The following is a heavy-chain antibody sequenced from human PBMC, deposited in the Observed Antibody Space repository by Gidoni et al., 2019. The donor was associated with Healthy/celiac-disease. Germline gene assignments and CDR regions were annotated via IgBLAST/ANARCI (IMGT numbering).Heavy chain of an antibody. Sequence: EVQLVESGGGLVKPGRSLRLSCTASGFTLDDYAMSWFRQGPGKGLEWVGFIRINADGGTTEYAASVKGRFTISRDDSKSIAYLQMNSLKTEDTAVYYCTRVSGISWLFDYWGQGPLVTVSS. V-gene: IGHV3-49*05. D-gene: IGHD6-13*01. CDR2: IRINADGGTT. J-gene: IGHJ4*02. CDR3: TRVSGISWLFDY. CDR1: GFTLDDYA.